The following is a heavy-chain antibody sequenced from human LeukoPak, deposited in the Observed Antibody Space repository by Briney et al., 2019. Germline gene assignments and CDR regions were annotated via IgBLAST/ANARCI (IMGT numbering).Heavy chain of an antibody. D-gene: IGHD3-16*01. CDR3: AKVNWCYASRADA. Sequence: GSLRLSCAASGFTFSNDDVNWVRHAPGKGLEWVSGISGNDGRTYYADSVKGRFTISRDNSKNTLSLQMNSLRAEDTAVYYCAKVNWCYASRADAWGQGTLVTVSS. CDR2: ISGNDGRT. CDR1: GFTFSNDD. J-gene: IGHJ4*02. V-gene: IGHV3-23*01.